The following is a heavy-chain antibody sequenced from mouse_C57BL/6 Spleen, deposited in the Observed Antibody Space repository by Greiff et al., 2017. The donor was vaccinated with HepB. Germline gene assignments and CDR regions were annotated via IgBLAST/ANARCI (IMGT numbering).Heavy chain of an antibody. CDR2: IDPSDSYT. D-gene: IGHD1-1*01. J-gene: IGHJ2*01. CDR3: ARPYYYGSSYYFDY. V-gene: IGHV1-69*01. CDR1: GYTFTSYW. Sequence: VQLQQPGAELVMPGASVKLSCKASGYTFTSYWMHWVKQRPGQGLEWIGEIDPSDSYTNYNQKFKGKSKLTVDKSSSTAYMQLSSLTSEDSAVYYCARPYYYGSSYYFDYWGQCTTLTVSS.